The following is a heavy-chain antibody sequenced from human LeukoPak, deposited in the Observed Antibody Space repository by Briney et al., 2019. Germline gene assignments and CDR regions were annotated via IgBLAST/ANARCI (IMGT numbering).Heavy chain of an antibody. V-gene: IGHV3-30-3*01. CDR2: ISYDGSNK. CDR3: ARGGYAIGLLDY. J-gene: IGHJ4*02. CDR1: GFSINNFA. D-gene: IGHD5-12*01. Sequence: GGSLRLSCAASGFSINNFALPWVRQAPGKGLEWVAVISYDGSNKYYADSVKGRFTISRDNSKNTLYLQMNSLRAEDTAVYYCARGGYAIGLLDYWGQGTLVTVSS.